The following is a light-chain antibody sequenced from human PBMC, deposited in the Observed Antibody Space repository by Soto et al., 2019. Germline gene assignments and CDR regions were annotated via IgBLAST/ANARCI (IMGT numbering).Light chain of an antibody. CDR3: SSYTSRNAGAYV. Sequence: QSALTQPASVSGSPGQSITISCTGTSSDVGDYNYVSWYQQHPGKAPKLMIYEVRNRPSGVSNRFSGSKSGNTASLTVSGLQADDEADYYCSSYTSRNAGAYVFGTGTKLTVL. J-gene: IGLJ1*01. V-gene: IGLV2-14*01. CDR2: EVR. CDR1: SSDVGDYNY.